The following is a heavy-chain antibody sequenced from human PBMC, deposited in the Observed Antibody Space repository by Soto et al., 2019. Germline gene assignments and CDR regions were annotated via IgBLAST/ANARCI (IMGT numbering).Heavy chain of an antibody. Sequence: PSETLSLTCAVSGGSIDSSDLWNGVRQTPEKELEWIGEIFHEGNIIYNPSLKSRVTISVDKSKNQLSLGLTSVTAADSAFFYCARDHQSGDSGSFDYCGQGILVPGSS. CDR1: GGSIDSSDL. D-gene: IGHD5-12*01. CDR3: ARDHQSGDSGSFDY. CDR2: IFHEGNI. V-gene: IGHV4-4*02. J-gene: IGHJ4*02.